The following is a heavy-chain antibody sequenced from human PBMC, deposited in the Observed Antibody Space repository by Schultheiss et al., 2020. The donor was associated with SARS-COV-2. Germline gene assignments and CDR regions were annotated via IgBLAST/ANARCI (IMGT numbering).Heavy chain of an antibody. D-gene: IGHD1-1*01. V-gene: IGHV2-5*08. Sequence: SGPTLVKPTQTLTLTCTFSGFSLSTSGMRVSWIRQPPGKALEWLARIDWDDDKRYSPSLKSRLTISKDTSKSQVVLTMTNMDPVDTATYYCAHSARHYYYYGMDVWGQGTTVTVSS. CDR1: GFSLSTSGMR. J-gene: IGHJ6*02. CDR2: IDWDDDK. CDR3: AHSARHYYYYGMDV.